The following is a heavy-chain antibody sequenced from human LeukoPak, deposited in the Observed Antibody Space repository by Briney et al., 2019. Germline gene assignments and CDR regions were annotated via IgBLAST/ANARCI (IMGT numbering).Heavy chain of an antibody. CDR2: IYYSGST. D-gene: IGHD3-22*01. V-gene: IGHV4-59*01. CDR1: GGSISSYY. CDR3: ARGGYDSSCYLYGMDV. J-gene: IGHJ6*02. Sequence: PSETLSLTCTVSGGSISSYYWSWLRQPPGKGLEWFGYIYYSGSTNYNPSLKSRVTISVDTSKNQYSLKLSSVTAADTAVDYCARGGYDSSCYLYGMDVWGQGTTVTVCS.